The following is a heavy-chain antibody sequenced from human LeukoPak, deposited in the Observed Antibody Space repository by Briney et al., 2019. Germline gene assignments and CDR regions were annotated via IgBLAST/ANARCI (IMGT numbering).Heavy chain of an antibody. Sequence: WASVKVSCKASGYTFIDYYIHWVRQAPGQGLEWMGWINPNSGVARYSQRFQGRVALTRDTSINTAYMEVRSLTSDDTAVYYCARSGLLPAGGSYCDYWGQGTLVTVSS. CDR1: GYTFIDYY. CDR3: ARSGLLPAGGSYCDY. CDR2: INPNSGVA. J-gene: IGHJ4*02. D-gene: IGHD3-3*01. V-gene: IGHV1-2*02.